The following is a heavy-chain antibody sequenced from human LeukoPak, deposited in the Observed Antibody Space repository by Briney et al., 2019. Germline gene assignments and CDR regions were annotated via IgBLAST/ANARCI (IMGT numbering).Heavy chain of an antibody. CDR2: ISGSGGST. J-gene: IGHJ5*02. D-gene: IGHD2-2*01. V-gene: IGHV3-23*01. Sequence: HPGGSLRLSCAASGFTFSSYAMSWVRQAPGKGLEWVSAISGSGGSTYYADSVKGRFTISRDNSKNTLYLQMNSLGAEDTAVYYCAKDPRYCSSTSCHGFDPWGQGTLVTVSS. CDR3: AKDPRYCSSTSCHGFDP. CDR1: GFTFSSYA.